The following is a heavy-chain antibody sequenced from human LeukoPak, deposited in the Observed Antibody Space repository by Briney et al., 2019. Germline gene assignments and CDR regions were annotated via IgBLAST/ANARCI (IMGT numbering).Heavy chain of an antibody. V-gene: IGHV4-59*12. J-gene: IGHJ4*02. D-gene: IGHD3-22*01. Sequence: SETLSLTCTVSGDSISTYSWSWIRQPPGQGLEWLGYMPYSGSTNYNPSLKSRVTISVDTSKNQFSLELTSVTAADTAVYYCASGKMTISRKWIVVPGPIDYWGQGTLVTVSS. CDR3: ASGKMTISRKWIVVPGPIDY. CDR1: GDSISTYS. CDR2: MPYSGST.